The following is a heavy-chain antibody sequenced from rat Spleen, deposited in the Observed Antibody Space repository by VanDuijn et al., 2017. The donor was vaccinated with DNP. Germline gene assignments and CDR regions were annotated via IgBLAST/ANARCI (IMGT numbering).Heavy chain of an antibody. J-gene: IGHJ2*01. Sequence: EVQLMESGGDLMQPGRSLKLSCAASGFTFSYYGMAWVRQAPKKGLEWVASISASGGSTSYRDSVKGRFTISRDNAESTLYLQMNSLRSEDMATYYCATRTTGLDYWGQGVMVTVSS. V-gene: IGHV5S13*01. CDR3: ATRTTGLDY. D-gene: IGHD1-6*01. CDR1: GFTFSYYG. CDR2: ISASGGST.